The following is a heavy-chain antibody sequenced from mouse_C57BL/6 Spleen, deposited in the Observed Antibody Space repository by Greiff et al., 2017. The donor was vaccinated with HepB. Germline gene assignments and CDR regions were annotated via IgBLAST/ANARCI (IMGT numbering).Heavy chain of an antibody. CDR3: ARYYYGSSVAWFAY. J-gene: IGHJ3*01. CDR2: IHPNSGST. D-gene: IGHD1-1*01. CDR1: GYTFTSYW. Sequence: QVQLQQPGAELVKPGASVKLSCKASGYTFTSYWMHWVKQRPGQGLEWIGMIHPNSGSTNYNEKFKSKATLTVDKSSSTAYMQLSSLTSEDSAVYYCARYYYGSSVAWFAYWGQGTLVTVSA. V-gene: IGHV1-64*01.